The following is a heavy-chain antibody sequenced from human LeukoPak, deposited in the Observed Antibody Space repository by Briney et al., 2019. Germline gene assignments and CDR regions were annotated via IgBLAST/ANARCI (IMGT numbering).Heavy chain of an antibody. D-gene: IGHD5-18*01. CDR3: ARAPVRLWNSYFDY. J-gene: IGHJ4*02. CDR1: GGSISSGGYY. CDR2: IYYSEST. Sequence: SETLSLTCTVSGGSISSGGYYWSWIRQRPGKGLEWIGYIYYSESTYYNTSLKSRVTISVDTSKNQFSLRLSSVTAADTAVYYCARAPVRLWNSYFDYWGQGTLVTVSS. V-gene: IGHV4-31*03.